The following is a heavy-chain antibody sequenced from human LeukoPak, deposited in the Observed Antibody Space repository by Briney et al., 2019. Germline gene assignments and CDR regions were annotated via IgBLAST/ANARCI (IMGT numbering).Heavy chain of an antibody. Sequence: GGSLRLSCVASGFTFSTYSMNWVRQAPGKGLEWVSYISTSSGTIYYADSVKGRFTISRNNAKNSLYLQMNSLRAEDTAVYYCARDRGPYSSGWYDYWGQGTLVTVSS. CDR2: ISTSSGTI. V-gene: IGHV3-48*01. CDR3: ARDRGPYSSGWYDY. CDR1: GFTFSTYS. D-gene: IGHD6-19*01. J-gene: IGHJ4*02.